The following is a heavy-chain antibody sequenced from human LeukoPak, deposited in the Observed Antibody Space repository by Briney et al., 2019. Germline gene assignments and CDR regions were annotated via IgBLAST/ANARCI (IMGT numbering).Heavy chain of an antibody. J-gene: IGHJ4*02. CDR1: GFTFSSYA. V-gene: IGHV3-30-3*01. D-gene: IGHD5-12*01. Sequence: PGGSLRLSCAASGFTFSSYAMHWVRQAPGKGLEWVAVISYDGSNKYYADSVKGRFTISRDNSKNTLYLQMNSLRAEDTAAYYCASGSRYSGLLDYWGQGTLVTVSS. CDR2: ISYDGSNK. CDR3: ASGSRYSGLLDY.